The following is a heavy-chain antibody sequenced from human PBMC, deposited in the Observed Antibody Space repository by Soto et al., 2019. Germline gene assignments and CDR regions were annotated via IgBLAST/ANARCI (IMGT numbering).Heavy chain of an antibody. Sequence: SQTLSLTCAISRDSVSSNTAALNWIRQSPSRGPEWLGRTYYRSKWYNDYAVSVKSRITINPDTSKNQFSLQLNSVTPEDTAVYYCARDPLDPHNDAFDIWGQGTMVTVSS. CDR1: RDSVSSNTAA. V-gene: IGHV6-1*01. CDR3: ARDPLDPHNDAFDI. J-gene: IGHJ3*02. D-gene: IGHD1-1*01. CDR2: TYYRSKWYN.